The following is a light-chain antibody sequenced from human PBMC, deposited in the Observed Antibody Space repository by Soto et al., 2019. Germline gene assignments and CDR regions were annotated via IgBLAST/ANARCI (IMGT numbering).Light chain of an antibody. J-gene: IGKJ1*01. CDR3: QQYKNWPLST. V-gene: IGKV3-15*01. CDR1: QGVSGN. CDR2: DAS. Sequence: EILMTQSPATLSVSPGERVTLSCRASQGVSGNLAWHQKKPAQAPRLIVYDASTRASGLPARFSGSGSGTEFTLTITIRQSEDFAVYYCQQYKNWPLSTFGQGTKVEIK.